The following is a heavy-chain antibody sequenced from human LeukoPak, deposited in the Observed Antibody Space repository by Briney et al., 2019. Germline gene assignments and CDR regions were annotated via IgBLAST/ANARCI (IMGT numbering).Heavy chain of an antibody. V-gene: IGHV3-74*01. CDR2: INSDGNSP. CDR1: GFTFSGYW. J-gene: IGHJ4*02. CDR3: ARDYGGDHYFDY. Sequence: GGSLRLSCAASGFTFSGYWMHWVPQGPGKGLVWFARINSDGNSPTYADSVKGRFTISRDNAKNTLYLQMNSLRAEDTAVYYCARDYGGDHYFDYWGQRALVTVSS. D-gene: IGHD4-23*01.